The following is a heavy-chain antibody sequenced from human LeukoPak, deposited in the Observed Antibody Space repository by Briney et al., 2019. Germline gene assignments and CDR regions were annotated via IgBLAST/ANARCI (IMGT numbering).Heavy chain of an antibody. CDR1: GFTLSTYA. J-gene: IGHJ1*01. CDR2: ISNNGGST. Sequence: VGSLRLSCSAPGFTLSTYAIHWVRQAAGKGLSYVSGISNNGGSTYYADSVKGRFTISRDNSKNTLYLQMSSLRAEDTAVYYCVKDGYSSISVYFQHWGQGTLVTVSS. D-gene: IGHD2-15*01. CDR3: VKDGYSSISVYFQH. V-gene: IGHV3-64D*09.